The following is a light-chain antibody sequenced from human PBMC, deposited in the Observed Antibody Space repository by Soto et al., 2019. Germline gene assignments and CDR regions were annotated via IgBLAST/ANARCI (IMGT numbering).Light chain of an antibody. Sequence: DIQMTQSPSSLSASVGDRVTITCRASQGIRNDLGWYQQKPGMAPKRLSYSASTLQGGVPSRFSGSASGTEFTLTLSSLQPEYFATNYCLRHFMYPLTFGGGTKVEIK. CDR2: SAS. CDR3: LRHFMYPLT. V-gene: IGKV1-17*01. CDR1: QGIRND. J-gene: IGKJ4*01.